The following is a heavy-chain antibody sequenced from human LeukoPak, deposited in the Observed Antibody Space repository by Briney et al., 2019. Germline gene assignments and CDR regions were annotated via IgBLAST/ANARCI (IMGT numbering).Heavy chain of an antibody. CDR3: AKDLRYYDSSGYLDY. D-gene: IGHD3-22*01. Sequence: GGSLRLSCAASGFTFSSYGMHWVRQAPGKGLEWVAVISYDGSNKYYADSVKGRFTISRDNSKNTLYLQMNSLRAEDTAVHYCAKDLRYYDSSGYLDYWGQGTLVTVSS. V-gene: IGHV3-30*18. CDR1: GFTFSSYG. CDR2: ISYDGSNK. J-gene: IGHJ4*02.